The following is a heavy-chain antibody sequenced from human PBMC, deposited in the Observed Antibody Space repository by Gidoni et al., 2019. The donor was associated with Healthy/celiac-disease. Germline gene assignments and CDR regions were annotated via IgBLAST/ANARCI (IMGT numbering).Heavy chain of an antibody. D-gene: IGHD5-12*01. J-gene: IGHJ4*02. CDR1: GFTFSSYS. Sequence: EVQLVESGGGLVKPGGSLRLSCAASGFTFSSYSMNWVRQAPGKGLEWVSSISSSSSYIYYADSVKGRFTISRDNAKNSLYLQMNSLRAEDTAVYYCAREGVATIVVSGFDYWGQGTLVTVSS. CDR3: AREGVATIVVSGFDY. CDR2: ISSSSSYI. V-gene: IGHV3-21*01.